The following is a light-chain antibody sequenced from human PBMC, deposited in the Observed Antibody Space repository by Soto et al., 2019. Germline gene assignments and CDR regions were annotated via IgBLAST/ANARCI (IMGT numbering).Light chain of an antibody. J-gene: IGKJ1*01. Sequence: ERVMTQSPATLSASPGERVTLSCRASQSVSSNLAWYQQKPGQAPRLLIYGASTRATGIPARFSGSGAGTDFTLTITSLQSEDFGVYFCQQYKDWPKTFGQGTKVDIK. CDR3: QQYKDWPKT. V-gene: IGKV3-15*01. CDR1: QSVSSN. CDR2: GAS.